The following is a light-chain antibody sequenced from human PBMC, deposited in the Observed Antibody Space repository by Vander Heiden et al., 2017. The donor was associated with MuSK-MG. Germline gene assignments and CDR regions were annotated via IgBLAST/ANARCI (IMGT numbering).Light chain of an antibody. Sequence: QSALTQPASASGSPGQSITISCTGTSSDVGSYNLVSWYQQHPGKAPKLMIYEGSKRPSGVSNRFSGSKSGNAASLTISGRQAEDEADYYCCSYAGSSTFVFGTGTKVTVL. CDR2: EGS. CDR1: SSDVGSYNL. V-gene: IGLV2-23*03. J-gene: IGLJ1*01. CDR3: CSYAGSSTFV.